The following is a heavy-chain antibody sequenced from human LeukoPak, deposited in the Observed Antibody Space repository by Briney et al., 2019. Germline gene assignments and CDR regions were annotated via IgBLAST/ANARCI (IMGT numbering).Heavy chain of an antibody. J-gene: IGHJ4*02. CDR1: GFTFSSYA. D-gene: IGHD3-22*01. CDR2: ISYDGSNK. V-gene: IGHV3-30*18. CDR3: AKPDSSDGDFDY. Sequence: GGSLRLSCAASGFTFSSYAMTWARQAPGKGLEWVAVISYDGSNKYYADSVKGRFTISRDNSKNTLYLQMNSLRAEDTAVYYCAKPDSSDGDFDYWGQGTLVTVSS.